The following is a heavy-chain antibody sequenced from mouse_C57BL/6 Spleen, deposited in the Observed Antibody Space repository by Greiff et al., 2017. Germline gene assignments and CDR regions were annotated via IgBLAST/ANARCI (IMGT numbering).Heavy chain of an antibody. Sequence: VKLMESGAELVRPGASVKLSCKASGYTFTDYYINWVKQRPGQGLEWIARIYPGSGNTYYNEKFKGKATLTAEKSSSTAYMQLSSLTSEDSAVYFCANDYEGYAMDYWGQGTSVTVSS. J-gene: IGHJ4*01. V-gene: IGHV1-76*01. D-gene: IGHD2-4*01. CDR3: ANDYEGYAMDY. CDR1: GYTFTDYY. CDR2: IYPGSGNT.